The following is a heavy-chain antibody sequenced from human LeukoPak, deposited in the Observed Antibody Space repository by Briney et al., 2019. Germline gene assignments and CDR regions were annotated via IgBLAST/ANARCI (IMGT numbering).Heavy chain of an antibody. CDR3: ARHTYDDLFDY. D-gene: IGHD3-22*01. CDR2: INHSGST. V-gene: IGHV4-34*01. Sequence: SETLSLTCAVYGGSFSDYYWSWIRQPPGKGLEWIGEINHSGSTNYNPSLKSRVTISVDTSKNQFSLKLSSVTAADTAVYYCARHTYDDLFDYWGQGTLVTVSS. CDR1: GGSFSDYY. J-gene: IGHJ4*02.